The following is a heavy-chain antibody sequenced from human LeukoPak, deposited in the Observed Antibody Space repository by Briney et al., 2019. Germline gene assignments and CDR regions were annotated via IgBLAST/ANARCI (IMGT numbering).Heavy chain of an antibody. CDR3: TTSGPYGDYDY. CDR2: IKSKIDGGTT. V-gene: IGHV3-15*01. Sequence: PGGSLRLSCAASGFTFSNAWMSWVRQAPGKGLEWVGRIKSKIDGGTTDYAAPVKGRFTISRDDSKNTLYLQMNSLKTEDTAVYYCTTSGPYGDYDYWGQGTLVTVSS. D-gene: IGHD4-17*01. CDR1: GFTFSNAW. J-gene: IGHJ4*02.